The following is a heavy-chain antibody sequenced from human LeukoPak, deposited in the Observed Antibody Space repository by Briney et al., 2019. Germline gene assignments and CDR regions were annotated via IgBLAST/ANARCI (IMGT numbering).Heavy chain of an antibody. Sequence: SETLSLTCTVYGGYFSGYHWNWIRQSPAKGLEWIGEIDHSGNTNYNPSLKSRVTISLDTSKNSFSLNLSSVTAADTAVYYCAPGIFDWLTREEYYFDYWGQGTLVTVSS. V-gene: IGHV4-34*01. CDR2: IDHSGNT. CDR1: GGYFSGYH. CDR3: APGIFDWLTREEYYFDY. D-gene: IGHD3-9*01. J-gene: IGHJ4*02.